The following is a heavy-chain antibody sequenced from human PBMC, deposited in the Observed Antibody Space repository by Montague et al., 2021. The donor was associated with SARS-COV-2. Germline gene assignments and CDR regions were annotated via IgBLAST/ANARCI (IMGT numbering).Heavy chain of an antibody. Sequence: SETLSLTCTVSGGSISSGDYSWGWIRQPPGKGLEWIGEINHSGSTNYNPSLKSRVTISVDASKNQFSLKLSSVTAADTAVYYCARGRRILLWFGELLSGGDYYGMDVWGQGTTVTVSS. CDR3: ARGRRILLWFGELLSGGDYYGMDV. CDR1: GGSISSGDYS. J-gene: IGHJ6*02. D-gene: IGHD3-10*01. V-gene: IGHV4-39*07. CDR2: INHSGST.